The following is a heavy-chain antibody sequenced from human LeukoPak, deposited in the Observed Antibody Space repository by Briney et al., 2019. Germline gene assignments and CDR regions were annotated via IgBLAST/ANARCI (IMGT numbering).Heavy chain of an antibody. CDR1: GGSISSNNYY. Sequence: TSETLSLTCTVSGGSISSNNYYWGRIRQPPGKGLEWIGSIYYSGSTYYNSSLKRRVTVSVATSKNQFSLNLTSVTAADTAVYYCVRDGIIGYSSGWYVDYWGQGTLVTVSS. V-gene: IGHV4-39*02. D-gene: IGHD6-19*01. CDR3: VRDGIIGYSSGWYVDY. J-gene: IGHJ4*02. CDR2: IYYSGST.